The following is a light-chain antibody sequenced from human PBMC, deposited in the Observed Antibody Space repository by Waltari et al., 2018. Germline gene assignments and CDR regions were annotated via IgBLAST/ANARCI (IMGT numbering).Light chain of an antibody. V-gene: IGLV2-14*03. CDR2: DVA. CDR1: GSDLVGFNY. Sequence: QSALTQPASVSGSPGQSITISCPGTGSDLVGFNYFSCYQQPPGRAPNPIIYDVAKRPSGVSDRFSGSKSGFTASLTISGLQAEDEADYYCSSYGSSSPRVFGTGTKVTV. CDR3: SSYGSSSPRV. J-gene: IGLJ1*01.